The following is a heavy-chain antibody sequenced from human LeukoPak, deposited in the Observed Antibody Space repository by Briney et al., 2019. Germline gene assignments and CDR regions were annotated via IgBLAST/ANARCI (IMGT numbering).Heavy chain of an antibody. D-gene: IGHD3-10*01. CDR1: GGSISSYY. CDR2: IYTSGST. Sequence: PSETLSLTCTVSGGSISSYYWSWIRQPAGKGLEWIGRIYTSGSTNSDPSLKSRVTMSIDTSKNQFSLKLSSVTAADTAVYYCARERVMVRGVNGPPINETPDYWGQGTLVTVSS. CDR3: ARERVMVRGVNGPPINETPDY. V-gene: IGHV4-4*07. J-gene: IGHJ4*02.